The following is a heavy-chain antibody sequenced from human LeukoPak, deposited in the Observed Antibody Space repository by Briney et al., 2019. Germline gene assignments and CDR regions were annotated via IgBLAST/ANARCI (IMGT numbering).Heavy chain of an antibody. Sequence: GGSLRLSCAASGFTFSSYAVHWVRQAPGKGLEYVSAISSNGGSTYYANSVKGRFTISRDNSKNTLYLQMGSLRAEDMAVYYCARSRYYYYYYMDVWGKGTTVTVSS. CDR2: ISSNGGST. J-gene: IGHJ6*03. V-gene: IGHV3-64*01. CDR1: GFTFSSYA. CDR3: ARSRYYYYYYMDV.